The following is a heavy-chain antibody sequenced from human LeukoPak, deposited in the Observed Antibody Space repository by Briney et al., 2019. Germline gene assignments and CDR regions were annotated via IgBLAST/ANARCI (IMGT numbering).Heavy chain of an antibody. CDR1: GFTFSSYA. CDR3: AKVRGNVSAGPTDY. V-gene: IGHV3-23*01. D-gene: IGHD6-25*01. CDR2: IGSSGGST. J-gene: IGHJ4*02. Sequence: GGSLRLSCAASGFTFSSYAMSWVRQAPGKGLEWVSAIGSSGGSTYYADSVKGRFTISRDNSKNTLYLQMNSLRAEDTAVYYCAKVRGNVSAGPTDYWGQGTLVTVSS.